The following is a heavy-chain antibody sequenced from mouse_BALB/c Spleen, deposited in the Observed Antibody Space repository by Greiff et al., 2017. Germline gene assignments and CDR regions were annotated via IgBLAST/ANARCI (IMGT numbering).Heavy chain of an antibody. CDR2: INSNGGST. D-gene: IGHD1-1*01. CDR1: GFTFSSYG. Sequence: EVQRVESGGGLVQPGGSLKLSCAASGFTFSSYGMSWVRQTPDKRLELVATINSNGGSTYYPDSVKGRFTISRDNAKNTLYLQMSSLKSEDTAMYYCARDRGTTVPFAYWGQGTLVTVSA. J-gene: IGHJ3*01. CDR3: ARDRGTTVPFAY. V-gene: IGHV5-6-3*01.